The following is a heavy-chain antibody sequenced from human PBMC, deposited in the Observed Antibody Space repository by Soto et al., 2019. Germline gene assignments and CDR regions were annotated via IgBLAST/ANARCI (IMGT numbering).Heavy chain of an antibody. D-gene: IGHD3-3*01. V-gene: IGHV3-21*01. CDR2: ISSSSSYI. CDR1: GFTFSSYS. J-gene: IGHJ6*02. CDR3: AREGSPLWSGYYTVYYYYGMDV. Sequence: PGGSLRLSCAASGFTFSSYSMNWVRQAPGKGLEWVSSISSSSSYIYYADSVKGRFTISRDNAKNSLYLQMNSLRAEDTAVYYCAREGSPLWSGYYTVYYYYGMDVWGQVTTVTVS.